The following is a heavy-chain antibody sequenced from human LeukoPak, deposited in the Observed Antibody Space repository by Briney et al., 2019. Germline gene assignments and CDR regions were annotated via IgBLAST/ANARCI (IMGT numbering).Heavy chain of an antibody. CDR2: ISSSSSYI. J-gene: IGHJ4*02. D-gene: IGHD1-7*01. CDR1: GFTFSSYS. CDR3: ARDHGVTGTTYDY. V-gene: IGHV3-21*01. Sequence: PGGSLRLSCAASGFTFSSYSMNWVRQAPGKGLEWVSSISSSSSYIYYADSVKGRFTISRDNAKNSLYLQMNSPRAEDTAVCYCARDHGVTGTTYDYWGQGTLVTVSS.